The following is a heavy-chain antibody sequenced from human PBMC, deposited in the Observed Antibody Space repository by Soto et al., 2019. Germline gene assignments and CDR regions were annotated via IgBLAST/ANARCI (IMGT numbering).Heavy chain of an antibody. Sequence: QVQLQESGPGLVKPSQTLSLTCTVSGGSISSGGYHWSWIRQHPGKGLEWIGYIYYSGSTYYNPSLTSRVTVSVDTSQNQFSLKLSSVTAADTAVYYCARGVQHWGQGTLVTVSS. CDR2: IYYSGST. CDR3: ARGVQH. V-gene: IGHV4-31*03. J-gene: IGHJ1*01. CDR1: GGSISSGGYH.